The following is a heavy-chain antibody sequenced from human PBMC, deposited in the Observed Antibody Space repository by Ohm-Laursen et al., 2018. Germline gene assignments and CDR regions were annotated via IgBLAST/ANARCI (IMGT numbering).Heavy chain of an antibody. D-gene: IGHD3-22*01. Sequence: SQTLSLTCTVSGGSVSTYYWNWIRQPAGKGLEWIGRISSSGNTNYNPSLKSRVTMSVDTSKNQSSLKLSSVTAADTAVYYCARASWSMIVVVTPLRAFDIWGQGTMVTVSS. CDR2: ISSSGNT. J-gene: IGHJ3*02. CDR3: ARASWSMIVVVTPLRAFDI. V-gene: IGHV4-4*07. CDR1: GGSVSTYY.